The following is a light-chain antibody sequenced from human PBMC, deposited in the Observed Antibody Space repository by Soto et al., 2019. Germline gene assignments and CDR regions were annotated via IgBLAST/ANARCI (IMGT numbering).Light chain of an antibody. CDR3: QQYGSSPMT. J-gene: IGKJ5*01. CDR2: DAS. CDR1: QSVRSN. V-gene: IGKV3-20*01. Sequence: EIVFTQSPATLSVSPGERATLSCRASQSVRSNLAWYQQKPGQAPRLLIFDASTRATNIPDRFSGSGSGTDFTLTISRLEPEDFAVYYCQQYGSSPMTFGQGTRLENK.